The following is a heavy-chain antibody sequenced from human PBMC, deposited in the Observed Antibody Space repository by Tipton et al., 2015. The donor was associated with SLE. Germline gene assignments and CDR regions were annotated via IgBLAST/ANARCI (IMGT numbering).Heavy chain of an antibody. CDR2: IYYTGTT. CDR1: GVSISSDGFY. J-gene: IGHJ4*02. D-gene: IGHD3/OR15-3a*01. Sequence: TLSLTCTVSGVSISSDGFYWSWIRQHPDKVLEWIGYIYYTGTTQYNPSLKSRLTISLDTSKNQFSLKLKSVTAADTAVYFCVRAMAWTGDPLHFDYWGQGSLVTVSS. CDR3: VRAMAWTGDPLHFDY. V-gene: IGHV4-31*03.